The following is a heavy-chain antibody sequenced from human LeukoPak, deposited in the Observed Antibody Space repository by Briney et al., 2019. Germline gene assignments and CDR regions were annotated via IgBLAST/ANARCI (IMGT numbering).Heavy chain of an antibody. CDR1: GVTFSSHW. V-gene: IGHV3-7*03. CDR2: IKQDGSER. D-gene: IGHD1-26*01. Sequence: GGSLRLSCVVSGVTFSSHWMSWVRQAPGKGLEWVANIKQDGSERYYVDSVKGRFTISRDNAKNSVFLQMNSLRAEDTAVYYCARDPNLYSGTYDTYWGQGTLVTVSS. CDR3: ARDPNLYSGTYDTY. J-gene: IGHJ4*02.